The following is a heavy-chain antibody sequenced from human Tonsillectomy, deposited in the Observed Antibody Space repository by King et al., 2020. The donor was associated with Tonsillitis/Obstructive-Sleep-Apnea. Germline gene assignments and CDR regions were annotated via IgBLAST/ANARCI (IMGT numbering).Heavy chain of an antibody. CDR2: SIPIFGTA. Sequence: VQLVESGAEVKKPGSSVKVSCKASGGTFSSYAISWVRQAPGHGLEWMGGSIPIFGTANYAQKFQGRVTSTADESTRTAYMELSSLRSEDTAVYYCARGPLGDSTGNWGQGTLVTVSS. V-gene: IGHV1-69*01. D-gene: IGHD1-26*01. CDR3: ARGPLGDSTGN. J-gene: IGHJ4*02. CDR1: GGTFSSYA.